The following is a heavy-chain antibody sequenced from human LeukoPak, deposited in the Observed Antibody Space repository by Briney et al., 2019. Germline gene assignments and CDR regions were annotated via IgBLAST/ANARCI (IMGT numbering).Heavy chain of an antibody. CDR1: GFTFSDYY. CDR2: ISSSGSTI. J-gene: IGHJ6*02. V-gene: IGHV3-11*01. Sequence: GGSLRLSCAASGFTFSDYYMSWIRQAPGKGLEWVSYISSSGSTIYYADSVKCRFTISRDNAKNSLYLQMNSLRAEDTAVYYCAREGRSESDYYYYGMDVWGQGTTVTVSS. D-gene: IGHD3-3*01. CDR3: AREGRSESDYYYYGMDV.